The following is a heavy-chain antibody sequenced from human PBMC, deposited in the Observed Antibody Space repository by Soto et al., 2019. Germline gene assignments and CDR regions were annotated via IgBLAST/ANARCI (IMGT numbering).Heavy chain of an antibody. J-gene: IGHJ4*02. Sequence: QVVLLQSGAEVKEPGSSVRVSCQVSGSPFNTFAFSWVRQAPGHGPEWMGGIVVDSNTAEYSQRFQDRVTITADTSTDTLYMELGSLTFEDTAVYYCARAIKRWEVNYYFDFWGQGTLVTVSS. CDR3: ARAIKRWEVNYYFDF. V-gene: IGHV1-69*06. D-gene: IGHD1-26*01. CDR1: GSPFNTFA. CDR2: IVVDSNTA.